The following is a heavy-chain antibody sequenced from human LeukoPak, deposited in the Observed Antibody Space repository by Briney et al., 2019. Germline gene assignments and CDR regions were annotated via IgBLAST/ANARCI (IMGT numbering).Heavy chain of an antibody. V-gene: IGHV4-31*03. CDR3: ARHYYDSSGYYFAFDI. CDR2: IFYSGST. J-gene: IGHJ3*02. Sequence: SETLSLTCTVSGGSISSGGYYWSWIRQHPGKGLEWIGYIFYSGSTHYNPSLESRLTISVDTSKNQFFLKLSSVTAADTAVYYCARHYYDSSGYYFAFDIWGQGTKVTVSS. D-gene: IGHD3-22*01. CDR1: GGSISSGGYY.